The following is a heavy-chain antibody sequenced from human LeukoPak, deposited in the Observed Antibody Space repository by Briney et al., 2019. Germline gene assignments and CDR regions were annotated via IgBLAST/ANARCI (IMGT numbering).Heavy chain of an antibody. Sequence: ASVKVSCKASGYTFCTYGISWVRQAPGQGLEWMGWIHPRRGDTNYAQKFQGRVTMTRDTSISTAYLDLSSLRSDDTAVYYCARDGDYGTGSYYRGCIDSWGQGTPVTVSP. CDR3: ARDGDYGTGSYYRGCIDS. CDR2: IHPRRGDT. CDR1: GYTFCTYG. V-gene: IGHV1-2*02. J-gene: IGHJ4*02. D-gene: IGHD3-10*01.